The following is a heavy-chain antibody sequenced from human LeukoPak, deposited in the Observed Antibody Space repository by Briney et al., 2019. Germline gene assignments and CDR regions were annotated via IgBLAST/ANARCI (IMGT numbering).Heavy chain of an antibody. D-gene: IGHD1-26*01. CDR1: GGSVSSGGYY. Sequence: SETLSLTCSVSGGSVSSGGYYWSWIRQPPGEGLEWIGWENYYNVSLRSRVTISVDRSKNQFSLKLISVTAADTAVYFCARETPERYRGSYFEYWGQGILVTVSS. CDR2: WEN. V-gene: IGHV4-30-2*01. CDR3: ARETPERYRGSYFEY. J-gene: IGHJ4*02.